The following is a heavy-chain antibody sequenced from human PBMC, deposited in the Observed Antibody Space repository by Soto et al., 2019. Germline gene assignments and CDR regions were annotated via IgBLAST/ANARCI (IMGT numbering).Heavy chain of an antibody. CDR1: GFTFSNHA. CDR3: ANAYFDILTGAQVY. Sequence: GGSLRLSCAASGFTFSNHAMSWVRQAPGKGLEWVSAISGSGSSTYYADSVKGRFTISRDNSKNTLYLQMNSLRAEDTAVYYCANAYFDILTGAQVYWGQGTLVTVSS. J-gene: IGHJ4*02. V-gene: IGHV3-23*01. D-gene: IGHD3-9*01. CDR2: ISGSGSST.